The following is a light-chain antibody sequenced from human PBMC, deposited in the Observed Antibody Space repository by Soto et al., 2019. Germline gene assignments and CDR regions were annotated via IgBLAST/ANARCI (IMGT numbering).Light chain of an antibody. J-gene: IGKJ4*01. Sequence: IVLTQSPGTLSLSPGERATLSCRASDSVSISYLAWYQQRSGQAPRLLIYGASTRATGIPDRFSGSGSGAYYTLTISALEPEDSAVYFCQQWGYSPRVTFGGGTKVEIK. CDR3: QQWGYSPRVT. CDR1: DSVSISY. V-gene: IGKV3-20*01. CDR2: GAS.